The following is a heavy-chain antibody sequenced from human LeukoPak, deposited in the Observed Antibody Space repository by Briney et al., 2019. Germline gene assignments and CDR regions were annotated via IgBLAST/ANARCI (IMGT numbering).Heavy chain of an antibody. D-gene: IGHD2-8*01. CDR3: ASTDTNGGAFDI. CDR2: IYTSGST. V-gene: IGHV4-61*02. Sequence: ASETLSLTCTVSGGSISSGSYYWSWIRQPAGKGLEWIGRIYTSGSTNYNPSLKSRVTISVDTSKNQFSLKLSSVTAADTAVYYCASTDTNGGAFDIWGQGTMVTASS. CDR1: GGSISSGSYY. J-gene: IGHJ3*02.